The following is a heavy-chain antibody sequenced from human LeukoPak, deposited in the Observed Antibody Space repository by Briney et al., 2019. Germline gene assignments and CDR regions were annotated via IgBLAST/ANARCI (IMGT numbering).Heavy chain of an antibody. CDR3: LKGWKLRFDAFDI. CDR2: ISTTGGTT. D-gene: IGHD4-17*01. CDR1: GFTFSSYV. V-gene: IGHV3-64D*08. J-gene: IGHJ3*02. Sequence: GGSLRLSCSASGFTFSSYVMHWVRQAPGKGLEYLSAISTTGGTTYYADSVKGRFTISRDNSKNTLYLQMNVLRAEDTAVYYCLKGWKLRFDAFDIWGQGTMVTVSS.